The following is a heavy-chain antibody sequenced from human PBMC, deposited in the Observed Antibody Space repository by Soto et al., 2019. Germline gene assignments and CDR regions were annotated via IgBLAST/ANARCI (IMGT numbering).Heavy chain of an antibody. CDR2: INPNSGGT. CDR3: ARDISSIAARPTYFDY. V-gene: IGHV1-2*04. Sequence: ASVKVSCKASGYTFTGYYMHWVRQAPGQGLEWMGWINPNSGGTNYAQKFQGWVTMTRDTSISTAYMELSRLRSDDTAVYYCARDISSIAARPTYFDYWGQGTLVTVSS. D-gene: IGHD6-6*01. CDR1: GYTFTGYY. J-gene: IGHJ4*02.